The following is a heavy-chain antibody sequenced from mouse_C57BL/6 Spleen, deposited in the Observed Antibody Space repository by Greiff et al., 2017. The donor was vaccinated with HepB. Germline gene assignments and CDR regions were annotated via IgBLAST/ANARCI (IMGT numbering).Heavy chain of an antibody. CDR3: AREGETWDFFAY. CDR2: ISYDGSN. CDR1: GYSITSGYY. V-gene: IGHV3-6*01. D-gene: IGHD4-1*01. Sequence: EVQLVESGPGLVKPSQSLSLTCSVTGYSITSGYYWNWIRQFPGNKLEWMGYISYDGSNNYNPSLKNRISITRDTSKNQFFLKLNSVTTEDTATYYCAREGETWDFFAYWGQGTLVTVSA. J-gene: IGHJ3*01.